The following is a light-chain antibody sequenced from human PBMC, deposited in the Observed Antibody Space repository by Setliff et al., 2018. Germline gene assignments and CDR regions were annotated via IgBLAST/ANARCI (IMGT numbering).Light chain of an antibody. CDR2: DVS. CDR3: SSYRSGNTVVV. CDR1: SSDVGSYDL. V-gene: IGLV2-14*03. Sequence: QSALTQPASVSGSPGQSITISCSGTSSDVGSYDLVSWYQQHPGKAPKLIIYDVSSRPSGISDRFSGSKSGNTASLTISGLQADDEAHYYCSSYRSGNTVVVFGGGTKVTVL. J-gene: IGLJ2*01.